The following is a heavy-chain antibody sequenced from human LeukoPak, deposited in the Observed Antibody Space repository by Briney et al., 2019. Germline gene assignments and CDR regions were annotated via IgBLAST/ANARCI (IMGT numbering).Heavy chain of an antibody. D-gene: IGHD3/OR15-3a*01. CDR1: GYTFTSYA. Sequence: ASVKVSCKASGYTFTSYAMHWVRQAPGQRLEWMGWINAGNGHTKYSQNFQARVTISRDASANTAYMELGSLTSEDTAIYYCARGIWTATKVDYYFDHWGQGTLVTVSS. CDR3: ARGIWTATKVDYYFDH. V-gene: IGHV1-3*01. J-gene: IGHJ4*02. CDR2: INAGNGHT.